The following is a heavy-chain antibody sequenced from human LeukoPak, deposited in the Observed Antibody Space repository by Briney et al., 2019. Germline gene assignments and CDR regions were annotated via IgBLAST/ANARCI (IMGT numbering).Heavy chain of an antibody. J-gene: IGHJ3*02. V-gene: IGHV3-7*01. CDR1: GFTFSSYW. D-gene: IGHD1-26*01. Sequence: GGSLRLSCAASGFTFSSYWMTWVRQAPGKGLEWVANIKQDGSEKFYVDSVKGRFTISRDNAKNSLYLQMNSLRAEDTAVYYCARDSYSGSYLWDDAFDIWGQGTMVTVSS. CDR2: IKQDGSEK. CDR3: ARDSYSGSYLWDDAFDI.